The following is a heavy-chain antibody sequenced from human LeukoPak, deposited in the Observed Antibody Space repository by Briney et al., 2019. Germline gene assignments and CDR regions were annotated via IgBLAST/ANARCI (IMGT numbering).Heavy chain of an antibody. V-gene: IGHV3-15*01. CDR3: TTLPVILTGYSYYYYYYYMDV. Sequence: GGSLRLSCAASGFTFSNAWMSWVRQAPGKGLGWVGRIKSKTDGGTTDYAAPVKGRFTISRDDSKNTLYLQMNSLKTEDTAVYYCTTLPVILTGYSYYYYYYYMDVWGKGTTVTISS. CDR2: IKSKTDGGTT. J-gene: IGHJ6*03. CDR1: GFTFSNAW. D-gene: IGHD3-9*01.